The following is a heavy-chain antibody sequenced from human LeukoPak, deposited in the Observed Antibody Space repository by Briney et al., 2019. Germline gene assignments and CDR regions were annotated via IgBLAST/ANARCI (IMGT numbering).Heavy chain of an antibody. CDR3: ARDRPLLSGWSWFDP. J-gene: IGHJ5*02. CDR2: IYYSGTT. CDR1: GYSIFSGYY. V-gene: IGHV4-38-2*02. D-gene: IGHD6-19*01. Sequence: SETLSLTCAVSGYSIFSGYYWGWIRQPPGKGLEWIGTIYYSGTTFYNPSLKSRVTMSLDTSKNQFSLKLTSVTAADTAVYYCARDRPLLSGWSWFDPWGQGTLVTVYS.